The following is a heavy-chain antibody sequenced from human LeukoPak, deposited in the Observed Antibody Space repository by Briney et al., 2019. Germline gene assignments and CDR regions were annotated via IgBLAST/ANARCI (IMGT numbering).Heavy chain of an antibody. V-gene: IGHV3-30*02. CDR2: IRYDGSNK. CDR3: AKDHSFGVVIVDSFDAFDI. CDR1: GFTFSSYG. D-gene: IGHD3-3*01. J-gene: IGHJ3*02. Sequence: GGSLRLSCAASGFTFSSYGMHSVRQAPGKGLEWVAFIRYDGSNKYYADSVKGRFTISRDNSKNTLYLQMNSLRAEDTAVYYCAKDHSFGVVIVDSFDAFDIWGQGTMVTVSS.